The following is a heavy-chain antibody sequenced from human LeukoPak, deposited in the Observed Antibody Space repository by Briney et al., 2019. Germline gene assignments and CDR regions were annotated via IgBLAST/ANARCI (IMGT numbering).Heavy chain of an antibody. CDR2: ISYDGSNK. CDR3: AKDRGELDY. J-gene: IGHJ4*02. D-gene: IGHD1-7*01. Sequence: GGSLRLSCAASGFTFSSYGMHWVRQAPGKGLEWVAVISYDGSNKYYADSVKGRFTISRDNSKNTLYLQMNSLRAEVTAVYYCAKDRGELDYWGQGTLVTVSS. CDR1: GFTFSSYG. V-gene: IGHV3-30*18.